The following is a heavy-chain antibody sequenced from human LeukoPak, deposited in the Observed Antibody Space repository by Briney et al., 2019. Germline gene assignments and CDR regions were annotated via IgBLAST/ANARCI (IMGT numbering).Heavy chain of an antibody. CDR3: ARVMSGYYTVDY. D-gene: IGHD3-3*01. J-gene: IGHJ4*02. CDR1: GFTLSSYA. Sequence: GRSLRLSCAASGFTLSSYAMHWVRQAPGKGLEWVAVISYDGSGKSYADSVKGRFTISRDNSKNTLYLQMNSLRAEDTAVYYCARVMSGYYTVDYWGQGTLVTVSS. CDR2: ISYDGSGK. V-gene: IGHV3-30-3*01.